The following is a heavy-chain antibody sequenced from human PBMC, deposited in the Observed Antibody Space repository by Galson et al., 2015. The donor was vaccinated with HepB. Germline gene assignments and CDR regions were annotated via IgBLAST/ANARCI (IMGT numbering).Heavy chain of an antibody. J-gene: IGHJ4*02. CDR2: IVVGSGNT. CDR3: AAEAYYGVGNYDY. D-gene: IGHD2-21*01. Sequence: SVKVSCKASGFTFSSSAVQWVRQARGQRLEWIGWIVVGSGNTNYAQEFQERVTITRDMSTSTAYMELSSLRSEDTALYYCAAEAYYGVGNYDYWGQGTLVTVSS. V-gene: IGHV1-58*01. CDR1: GFTFSSSA.